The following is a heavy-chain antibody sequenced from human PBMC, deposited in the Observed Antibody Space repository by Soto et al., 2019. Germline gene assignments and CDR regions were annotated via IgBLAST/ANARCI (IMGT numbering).Heavy chain of an antibody. CDR1: GGSISSGGYY. CDR3: ARDGVCDYYNSHCGMDV. J-gene: IGHJ6*02. Sequence: PSETLSLTCTVSGGSISSGGYYWSWIRQHPGKGLEWIGYIYYSGSTYYNPSLKSRVTISVDTSKNQFSLKLSSVTAADTAVYYCARDGVCDYYNSHCGMDVWGQGTTVTVSS. V-gene: IGHV4-31*03. CDR2: IYYSGST. D-gene: IGHD1-26*01.